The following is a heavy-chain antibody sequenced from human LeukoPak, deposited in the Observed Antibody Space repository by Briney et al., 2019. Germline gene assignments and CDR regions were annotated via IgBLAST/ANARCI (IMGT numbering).Heavy chain of an antibody. CDR1: GGTFSSYA. D-gene: IGHD3-22*01. Sequence: SVKVSCKASGGTFSSYAISWVRQAPGQGLEWMGGIIPIFDTANYAQKFQGRVTITADESTSTAYMELSSLRSEDTAVYYCASSRVTGYYDSSGYFDYWGQGTLVTVSS. V-gene: IGHV1-69*13. J-gene: IGHJ4*02. CDR2: IIPIFDTA. CDR3: ASSRVTGYYDSSGYFDY.